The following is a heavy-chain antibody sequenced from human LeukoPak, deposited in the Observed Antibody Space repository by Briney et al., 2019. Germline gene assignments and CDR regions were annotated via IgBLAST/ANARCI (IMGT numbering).Heavy chain of an antibody. J-gene: IGHJ4*02. Sequence: GGSLRLSCAASGLTFSSYWMSWVRQTPGKGLEWVSYITGSGSGIHYADSVKGRFTISRDNAKNTLYLQMNSLRDEDTAVYYCASPHSGYGWGQGTLVTVSS. V-gene: IGHV3-48*02. CDR2: ITGSGSGI. D-gene: IGHD5-12*01. CDR3: ASPHSGYG. CDR1: GLTFSSYW.